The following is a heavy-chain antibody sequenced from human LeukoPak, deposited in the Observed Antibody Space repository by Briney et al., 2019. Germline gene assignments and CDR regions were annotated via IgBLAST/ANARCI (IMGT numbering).Heavy chain of an antibody. V-gene: IGHV3-11*06. CDR3: ARGGEAVAGNYYYYGMDV. CDR1: GFTFSFYY. CDR2: IISNSRNT. J-gene: IGHJ6*01. D-gene: IGHD6-19*01. Sequence: GGSLRLSCAASGFTFSFYYMSWIRQAPGKGLEWVSYIISNSRNTNYAASVKGRSTTSRANAKNSMYLKMKRLRAEDTAVYYCARGGEAVAGNYYYYGMDVWGEGTTVSVSS.